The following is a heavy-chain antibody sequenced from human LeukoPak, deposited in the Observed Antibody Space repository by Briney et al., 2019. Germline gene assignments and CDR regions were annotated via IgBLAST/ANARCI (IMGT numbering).Heavy chain of an antibody. V-gene: IGHV3-30*18. CDR2: ISYDGSNK. D-gene: IGHD3-10*01. CDR3: AKDTEGTGIVDY. CDR1: GFTFSSYG. J-gene: IGHJ4*02. Sequence: GRSLRLSCAASGFTFSSYGMHWVRQAPGKGLEWVAVISYDGSNKYYADSVKGRFTISRDNSKNTLYLQMNSLRAEDTAVYYCAKDTEGTGIVDYWGQGTLVTVSS.